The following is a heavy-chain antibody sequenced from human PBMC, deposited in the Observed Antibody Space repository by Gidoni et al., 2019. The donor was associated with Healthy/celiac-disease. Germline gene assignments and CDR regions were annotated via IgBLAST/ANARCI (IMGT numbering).Heavy chain of an antibody. V-gene: IGHV3-48*02. D-gene: IGHD4-17*01. CDR2: ISSSSSTI. Sequence: EVQLVASGGGLVPPGGSLSIYCGASGFPVSSYSMNWVRQAPGKGLEWVSYISSSSSTIYYAASVKGRFTISRDNAKNSLYLQMNSLRDEDTAVYYCAKLYGDHGDYWGQGTLVTVSS. J-gene: IGHJ4*02. CDR3: AKLYGDHGDY. CDR1: GFPVSSYS.